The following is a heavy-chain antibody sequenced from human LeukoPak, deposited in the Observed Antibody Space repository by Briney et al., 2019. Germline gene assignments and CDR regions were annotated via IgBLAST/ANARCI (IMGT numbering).Heavy chain of an antibody. V-gene: IGHV3-48*03. CDR1: GFTFSSYE. D-gene: IGHD3-10*01. CDR2: ISSSGSTI. Sequence: GGSLRLSCAASGFTFSSYEMNWVRQAPGKGLEWVSYISSSGSTIYYADSVKGRFTIPRDNAKNSLYLQMNSLSAEDTAVYYCARVGYYGSGSYYRYYYYYMDVWGKGTTVTVSS. J-gene: IGHJ6*03. CDR3: ARVGYYGSGSYYRYYYYYMDV.